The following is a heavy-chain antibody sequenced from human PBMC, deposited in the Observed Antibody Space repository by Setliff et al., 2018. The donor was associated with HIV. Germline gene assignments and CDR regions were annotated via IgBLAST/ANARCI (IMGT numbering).Heavy chain of an antibody. CDR3: ASLTDYGGDSGSH. V-gene: IGHV4-59*11. Sequence: KTSETLSLTCTVSGGSISGHYWPWIRQAPGKGLEWIGTIHYSGSSTYNPSLKSRVSLSVDTSKNQFSLRLSAVTAADTAVYYCASLTDYGGDSGSHWGQGTLVTVSS. J-gene: IGHJ4*02. CDR1: GGSISGHY. CDR2: IHYSGSS. D-gene: IGHD4-17*01.